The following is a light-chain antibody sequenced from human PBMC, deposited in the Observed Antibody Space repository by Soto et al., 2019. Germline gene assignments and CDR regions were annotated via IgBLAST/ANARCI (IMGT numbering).Light chain of an antibody. CDR1: ISDVGTYNY. CDR3: ISYTSSTTYV. CDR2: GVN. J-gene: IGLJ1*01. V-gene: IGLV2-14*01. Sequence: QPASGSGSPGQSITISCTGTISDVGTYNYISWYQQHPGKAPKLIISGVNYLPSGVSHRFSGSKSGNTASLTISGLQAEDEADYYCISYTSSTTYVFGTGTKVTVL.